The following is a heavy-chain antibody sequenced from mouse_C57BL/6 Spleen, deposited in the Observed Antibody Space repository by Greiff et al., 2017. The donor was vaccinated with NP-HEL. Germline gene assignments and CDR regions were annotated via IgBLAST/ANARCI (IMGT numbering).Heavy chain of an antibody. D-gene: IGHD2-2*01. Sequence: QVQLQQPGAELVKPGASVKLSCKASGYTFTSYWMHWVKPRPGQGLEWIGMIHPNSGSTNYNEKFKSKATLTVDKSSSTAYMQLSSLTSEDSAVYYCARGGLRGHYFDYWGQGTTLTVSS. CDR2: IHPNSGST. CDR3: ARGGLRGHYFDY. V-gene: IGHV1-64*01. CDR1: GYTFTSYW. J-gene: IGHJ2*01.